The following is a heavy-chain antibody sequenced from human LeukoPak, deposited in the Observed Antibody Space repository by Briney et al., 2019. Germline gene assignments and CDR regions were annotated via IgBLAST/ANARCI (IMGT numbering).Heavy chain of an antibody. CDR1: GFTFSSYA. CDR2: ITGSGGYT. CDR3: AKQSLYDSSGHFHY. V-gene: IGHV3-23*01. J-gene: IGHJ4*02. Sequence: PGGSLRLSCAASGFTFSSYAMTWVRQAPGKGLEWVSTITGSGGYTYYADFVKGRFTISRDNSKNTLFLRMNSLRAEDTAVYFCAKQSLYDSSGHFHYWGQGTLVTVSS. D-gene: IGHD3-22*01.